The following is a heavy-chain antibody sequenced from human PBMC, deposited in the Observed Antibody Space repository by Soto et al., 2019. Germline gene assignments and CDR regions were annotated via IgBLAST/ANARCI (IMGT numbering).Heavy chain of an antibody. CDR2: IDWDDDK. J-gene: IGHJ5*02. CDR1: GFSLSTSGMC. CDR3: ARIILRRGYSGYDDWFDP. Sequence: SGPTLGNPTQTLTLTCTFSGFSLSTSGMCVSWIRQPPGKALEWLALIDWDDDKYYSTSLKTRLTISKDTSKNQVVLTMTNMDPVDTATYYCARIILRRGYSGYDDWFDPWGQGTLVTVSS. V-gene: IGHV2-70*01. D-gene: IGHD5-12*01.